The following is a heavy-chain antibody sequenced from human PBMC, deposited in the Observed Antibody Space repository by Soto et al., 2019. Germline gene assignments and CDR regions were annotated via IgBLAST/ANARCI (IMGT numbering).Heavy chain of an antibody. CDR3: ATEGRQWLIRTFDS. Sequence: QVQLVESGGGVVQPGRSLRLSCAASGFTFRTYAMHWVRQAPGKGLEWVAVISYDGSNKYYADSVKGRFTISRDNSKNTLYLQMNSLRGEDTAMYYCATEGRQWLIRTFDSWGQGTLVTVSS. CDR1: GFTFRTYA. D-gene: IGHD6-19*01. V-gene: IGHV3-30-3*01. J-gene: IGHJ4*02. CDR2: ISYDGSNK.